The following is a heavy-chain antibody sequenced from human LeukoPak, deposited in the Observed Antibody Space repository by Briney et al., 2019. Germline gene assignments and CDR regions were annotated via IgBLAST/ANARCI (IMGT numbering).Heavy chain of an antibody. V-gene: IGHV3-7*01. CDR3: ARDLAGHYYGSGSSFDY. J-gene: IGHJ4*02. D-gene: IGHD3-10*01. CDR1: GFTFTDAW. Sequence: GGSLRLSCAASGFTFTDAWMNWVRQAPGKGLEWVANIREDGSEKYYVDSVEGQFTISRDNAKNSLFLQMDSLRAEDTAVYYCARDLAGHYYGSGSSFDYWGQGTLVTVSS. CDR2: IREDGSEK.